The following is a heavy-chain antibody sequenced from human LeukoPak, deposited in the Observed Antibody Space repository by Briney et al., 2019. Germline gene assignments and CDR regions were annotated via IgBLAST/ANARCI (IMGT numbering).Heavy chain of an antibody. CDR3: ARGILWWCPDY. CDR2: IYYSGNT. D-gene: IGHD2-21*01. J-gene: IGHJ4*02. V-gene: IGHV4-59*01. CDR1: GGSISSYY. Sequence: TASETLSLTCTVSGGSISSYYWSWIRQPPGKGLEWIGYIYYSGNTNYNPSLKSRVTISVDTSKNQFSLKLSSVTAADTAVYYCARGILWWCPDYWGQGTLVTVSS.